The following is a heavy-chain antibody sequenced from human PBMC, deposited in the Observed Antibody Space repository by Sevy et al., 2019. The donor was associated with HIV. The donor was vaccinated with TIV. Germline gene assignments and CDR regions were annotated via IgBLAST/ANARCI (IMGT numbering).Heavy chain of an antibody. CDR3: ARGLGSSVDTARVTLAVDY. V-gene: IGHV3-11*01. Sequence: GGSLRLSCAASGFTFSDYYMSWIRQAPGKGLEWVSYISSSGSTIYYADSVKGRFTISRDNAKNSLYLKMNSLRAEDTAVYYGARGLGSSVDTARVTLAVDYWGQGTLVTVSS. D-gene: IGHD5-18*01. CDR1: GFTFSDYY. J-gene: IGHJ4*02. CDR2: ISSSGSTI.